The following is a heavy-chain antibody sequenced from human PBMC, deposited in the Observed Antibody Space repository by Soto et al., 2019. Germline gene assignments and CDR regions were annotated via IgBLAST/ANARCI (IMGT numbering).Heavy chain of an antibody. CDR2: IWYDGSNK. CDR3: ARDLLGYCSGGSCYSWEYYFDY. D-gene: IGHD2-15*01. CDR1: GFTFSSYG. V-gene: IGHV3-33*01. J-gene: IGHJ4*02. Sequence: GGSLRLSCAAAGFTFSSYGMHWVCQAPGQGLEWVAVIWYDGSNKYYADSVKGRFTISRDNSKNTLYLQMNSLRAEDTAVYYCARDLLGYCSGGSCYSWEYYFDYWGQGTLVTVSS.